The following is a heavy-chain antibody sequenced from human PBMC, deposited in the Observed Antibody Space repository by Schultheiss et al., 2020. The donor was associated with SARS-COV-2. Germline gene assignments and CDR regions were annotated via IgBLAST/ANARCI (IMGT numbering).Heavy chain of an antibody. J-gene: IGHJ4*02. V-gene: IGHV4-34*01. D-gene: IGHD3-22*01. CDR1: GGSISSYY. CDR2: INHSGST. CDR3: ATYYDSRI. Sequence: SETLSLTCTVSGGSISSYYWSWIRQPPGKGLEWIGEINHSGSTNYNPSLKSRVTISVDKSKNQFSLKLSSVTAADTAVYYCATYYDSRIWGQGTLVTVSS.